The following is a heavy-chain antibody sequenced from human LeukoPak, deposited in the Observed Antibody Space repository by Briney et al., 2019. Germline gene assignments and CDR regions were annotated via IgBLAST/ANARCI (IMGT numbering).Heavy chain of an antibody. J-gene: IGHJ4*02. CDR1: GFTLRSYV. D-gene: IGHD5-18*01. CDR2: ISGSGDST. Sequence: GGSLRLSCVASGFTLRSYVMNWVRQTPGKGLEWVSSISGSGDSTFYADSVKGRFTISRDNSKNTLYLQMNSLRAEDTAVYYCAKEGRWAAMVRVDYWGQGTLVTVSS. V-gene: IGHV3-23*01. CDR3: AKEGRWAAMVRVDY.